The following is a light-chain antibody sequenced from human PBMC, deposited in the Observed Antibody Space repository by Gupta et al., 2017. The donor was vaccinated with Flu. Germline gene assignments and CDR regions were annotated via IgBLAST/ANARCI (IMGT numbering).Light chain of an antibody. CDR3: QQYNNWPPYT. Sequence: EIVMTQSPATLSVSPGERATLSCRASQSVSSNLAWYQQKPGQAPRLIIYGASTMATGIPARFSGSGSGTEFTLTISSLQSEDFAVYYCQQYNNWPPYTFGQGTKLEIK. CDR2: GAS. CDR1: QSVSSN. V-gene: IGKV3-15*01. J-gene: IGKJ2*01.